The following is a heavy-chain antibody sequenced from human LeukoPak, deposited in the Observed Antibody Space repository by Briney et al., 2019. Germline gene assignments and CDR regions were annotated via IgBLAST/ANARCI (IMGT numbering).Heavy chain of an antibody. J-gene: IGHJ6*03. CDR2: INPNSGGT. D-gene: IGHD2-8*01. V-gene: IGHV1-2*02. CDR1: GYTFTGYY. Sequence: ASVKVSCKASGYTFTGYYMHWVRQAPGQGLEWMGWINPNSGGTNYAQKFQGRVTMTRDTSISTAYMELSRLRSDDTAVYYCARDARDCTNGVCSLYYYYYYMDVWGKGTTVTVSS. CDR3: ARDARDCTNGVCSLYYYYYYMDV.